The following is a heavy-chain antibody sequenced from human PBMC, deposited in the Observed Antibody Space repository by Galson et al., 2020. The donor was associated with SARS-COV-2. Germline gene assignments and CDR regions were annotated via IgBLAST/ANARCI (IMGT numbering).Heavy chain of an antibody. J-gene: IGHJ6*02. CDR2: VFPGDSAT. Sequence: GESLKISCQASGYRFSSYWIGWVRQMPGKGLEWMGIVFPGDSATRYSPSFQGQGTISADKSISTAYLQWSSLKASDTAIYYCARHTADCSNGICYADYYHGLDVWGQGTAVTVS. D-gene: IGHD2-8*01. CDR1: GYRFSSYW. V-gene: IGHV5-51*01. CDR3: ARHTADCSNGICYADYYHGLDV.